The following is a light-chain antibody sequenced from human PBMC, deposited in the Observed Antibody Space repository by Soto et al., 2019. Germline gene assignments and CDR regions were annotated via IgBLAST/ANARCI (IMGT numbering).Light chain of an antibody. J-gene: IGKJ1*01. CDR3: KQYNNWPRT. CDR2: GAS. V-gene: IGKV3-15*01. CDR1: QSVSSN. Sequence: EIVMTQSPATLSVSPGERATLSCRASQSVSSNLAWYQQKPGQAPRLLIYGASARATGIPVRFSGSGSGTESTLTISSLQSEDFAVYYCKQYNNWPRTFGQGTKVEIK.